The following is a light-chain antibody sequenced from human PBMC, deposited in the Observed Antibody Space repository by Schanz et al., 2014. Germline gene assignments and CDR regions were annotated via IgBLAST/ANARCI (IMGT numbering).Light chain of an antibody. Sequence: QSALTQPPSASGSPGQSVTISCTGTSRDVGGYNFVSWYQQIPGKAPKLRIYKVTQRPSGVPDRFSGSKSGNTASLTVSGLQADDEADYYCCSYAGRSLIFGGGTKLTVL. CDR1: SRDVGGYNF. CDR3: CSYAGRSLI. V-gene: IGLV2-8*01. CDR2: KVT. J-gene: IGLJ2*01.